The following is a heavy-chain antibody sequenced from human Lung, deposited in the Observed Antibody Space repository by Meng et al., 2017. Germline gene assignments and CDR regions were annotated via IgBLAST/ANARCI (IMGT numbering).Heavy chain of an antibody. CDR2: IDPKSCDP. Sequence: QGLLGRSGSELRTPGASVTVARKPSGSDVAYCYIHWVRRAPGQALEWLGHIDPKSCDPRYAQKLQGRVTMLQDTSIGTAYMDLTGLRSDDTALYDCARDEDISAAGKLFGDYWGQGTLVTVSS. V-gene: IGHV1-2*06. J-gene: IGHJ4*02. D-gene: IGHD6-13*01. CDR3: ARDEDISAAGKLFGDY. CDR1: GSDVAYCY.